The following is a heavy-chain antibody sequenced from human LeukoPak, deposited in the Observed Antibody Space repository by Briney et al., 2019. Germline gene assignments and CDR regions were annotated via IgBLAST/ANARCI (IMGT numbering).Heavy chain of an antibody. J-gene: IGHJ5*02. CDR1: GASISSTNW. Sequence: SGTLSLTCAISGASISSTNWWIWVRQPPGKGLEWIGEMHHSGRANYNPSLKSRITISVDKSKNQVFLRLNSVAAADTALYYCARAQEGCSRASCYLEPWGQGTLVTVSS. CDR3: ARAQEGCSRASCYLEP. D-gene: IGHD2-2*01. CDR2: MHHSGRA. V-gene: IGHV4-4*02.